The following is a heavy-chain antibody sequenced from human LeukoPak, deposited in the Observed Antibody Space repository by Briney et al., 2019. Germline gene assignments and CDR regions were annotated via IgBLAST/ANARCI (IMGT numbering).Heavy chain of an antibody. CDR1: GGSISSYY. Sequence: SETLSLTCTVSGGSISSYYWSWIRQPPGKGLEWIGCFYHSGNTNYNPSLKSRVTTSVDTSKNQFSLRLNSVTAADMAVYFCASTQQWLAFDYWGQGILVTVSS. CDR3: ASTQQWLAFDY. V-gene: IGHV4-59*01. J-gene: IGHJ4*02. D-gene: IGHD6-19*01. CDR2: FYHSGNT.